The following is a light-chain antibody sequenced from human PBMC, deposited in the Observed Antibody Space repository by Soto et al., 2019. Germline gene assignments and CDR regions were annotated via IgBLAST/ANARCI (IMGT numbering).Light chain of an antibody. J-gene: IGLJ1*01. Sequence: QSVLTQPASVSGSPGQSIAISCTGTSSDVGAYNYVFWYQQYPGKAPKLIIYDVTNRPSGVSDRFSGSKSGNTASLTISGLQAEDEADYYCTPYTTSSTYVFGTGTKVTV. CDR3: TPYTTSSTYV. CDR1: SSDVGAYNY. CDR2: DVT. V-gene: IGLV2-14*01.